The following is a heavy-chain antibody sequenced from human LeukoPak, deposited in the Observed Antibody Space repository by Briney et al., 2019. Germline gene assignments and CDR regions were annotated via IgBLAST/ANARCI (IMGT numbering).Heavy chain of an antibody. CDR2: IWYDGSNK. J-gene: IGHJ4*02. CDR3: ARDVAAAGTDYFDY. D-gene: IGHD6-13*01. CDR1: GFTFSSYG. Sequence: GGSLRLSCAASGFTFSSYGMHWVRQAPGKGLEWVAVIWYDGSNKYCADSVKGRFTISRDNSKNTLYLQMNSLRAEDTAVYYCARDVAAAGTDYFDYWGQGTLVTVSS. V-gene: IGHV3-33*01.